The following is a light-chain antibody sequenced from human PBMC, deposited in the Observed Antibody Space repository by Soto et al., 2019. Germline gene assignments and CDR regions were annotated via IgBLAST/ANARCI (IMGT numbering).Light chain of an antibody. CDR2: KAS. Sequence: DIQMTQSPSTLSASVGDRVIITCRASESISNWLAWYQQKPGKAPNLLIYKASSLKSGVPLRFSGSGSGTEFTLTISSLQPDDFATYYCQQYNSPVTFGQGTKVDIK. J-gene: IGKJ1*01. V-gene: IGKV1-5*03. CDR1: ESISNW. CDR3: QQYNSPVT.